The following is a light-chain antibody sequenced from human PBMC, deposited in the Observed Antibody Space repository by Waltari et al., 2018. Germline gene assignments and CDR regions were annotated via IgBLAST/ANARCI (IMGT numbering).Light chain of an antibody. CDR3: NSYTRTSTLYV. Sequence: QSALTQPASVSGSPGQSITLSCTPTNRDIHAYSSVSCYQHHPGKAPKVIIYDVNKRPSGVSDRFSGSKSGNTASLTISGLQADDEADYYCNSYTRTSTLYVFGSGTTVTVI. J-gene: IGLJ1*01. CDR2: DVN. CDR1: NRDIHAYSS. V-gene: IGLV2-14*03.